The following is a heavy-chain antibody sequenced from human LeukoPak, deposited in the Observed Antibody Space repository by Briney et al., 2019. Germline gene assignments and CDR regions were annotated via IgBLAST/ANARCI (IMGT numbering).Heavy chain of an antibody. Sequence: GGSLRLSCAASGFTFSSYWMSWVRQAPGKGLEWVANIKPDGSEKYYVDSVKGRFTISRDNAKNALYLQMNSLRTEDTAVYYCARPETQYSSGLDGFDIWGQGTMVTVSS. CDR1: GFTFSSYW. CDR3: ARPETQYSSGLDGFDI. J-gene: IGHJ3*02. V-gene: IGHV3-7*02. CDR2: IKPDGSEK. D-gene: IGHD6-19*01.